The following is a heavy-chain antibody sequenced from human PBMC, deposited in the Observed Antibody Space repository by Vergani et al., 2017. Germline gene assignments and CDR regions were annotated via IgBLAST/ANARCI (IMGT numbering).Heavy chain of an antibody. CDR3: ARGTTRSGHSWFDP. CDR1: GGSFSGYY. Sequence: QVQLQQWGAGLLKPSETLSLTCAVYGGSFSGYYWSWIRQPPGKGLEWIGEINHSGSTNYNPSLKSRVTISVDTSKNQFSLKLSSVTAADTAVYYCARGTTRSGHSWFDPWGQGTLVTVSS. V-gene: IGHV4-34*01. D-gene: IGHD4-11*01. J-gene: IGHJ5*02. CDR2: INHSGST.